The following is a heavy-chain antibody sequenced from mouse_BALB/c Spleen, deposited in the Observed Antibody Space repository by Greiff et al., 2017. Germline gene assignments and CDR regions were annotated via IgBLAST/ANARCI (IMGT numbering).Heavy chain of an antibody. CDR2: INPSTGYT. Sequence: QVQLQQSGAELAKPGASVKMSCKASGYTFTSYWMHWVKQRPGQGLEWIGYINPSTGYTEYNQKFKDKATLTADKSSSTAYMQLSSLTSEDSAVYYCARRELRLDPYDAMDYWGQGTSVTVSS. J-gene: IGHJ4*01. V-gene: IGHV1-7*01. D-gene: IGHD2-4*01. CDR3: ARRELRLDPYDAMDY. CDR1: GYTFTSYW.